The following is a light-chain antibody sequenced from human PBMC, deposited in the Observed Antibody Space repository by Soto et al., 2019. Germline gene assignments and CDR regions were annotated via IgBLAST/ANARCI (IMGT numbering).Light chain of an antibody. Sequence: EIVLTQSPGTLSLSPGERATLSCRASQSVSSTYLAWYRQKPGQAPSLLIYGAFTRATGIPARFSGTGSGTEFTLTISSLQSEDLALYYCQQYNDWPLTFGQGTKVDIK. CDR2: GAF. CDR3: QQYNDWPLT. J-gene: IGKJ1*01. CDR1: QSVSSTY. V-gene: IGKV3-15*01.